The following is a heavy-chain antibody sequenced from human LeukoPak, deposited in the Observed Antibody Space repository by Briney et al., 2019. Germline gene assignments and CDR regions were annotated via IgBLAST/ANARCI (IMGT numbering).Heavy chain of an antibody. Sequence: GGSLRLSCAASRFTFSSYAMSWVRQAPGKGLEWVSAVSGSGSSTDYADSVKGRFTISRDNFKNTLYLQMNSLRAEDTAVYYCAKYGFFPYYFDYWGQGTLVTVSS. D-gene: IGHD5-24*01. CDR3: AKYGFFPYYFDY. J-gene: IGHJ4*02. CDR2: VSGSGSST. CDR1: RFTFSSYA. V-gene: IGHV3-23*01.